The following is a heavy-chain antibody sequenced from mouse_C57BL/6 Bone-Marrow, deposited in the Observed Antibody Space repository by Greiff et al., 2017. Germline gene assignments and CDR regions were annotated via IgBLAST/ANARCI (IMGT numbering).Heavy chain of an antibody. Sequence: EVQGVESGEGLVKPGGSLKLSCAASGFTFSSYAMSWVRQTPEKRLEWVAYISSGGDYTYYAATVKGRFTISRDNARNTLYLQMSRLKSGDTAMYYCARKGQRRLYYYAMDYWGQGTSVTVSA. V-gene: IGHV5S21*01. CDR2: ISSGGDYT. D-gene: IGHD3-2*02. CDR1: GFTFSSYA. CDR3: ARKGQRRLYYYAMDY. J-gene: IGHJ4*01.